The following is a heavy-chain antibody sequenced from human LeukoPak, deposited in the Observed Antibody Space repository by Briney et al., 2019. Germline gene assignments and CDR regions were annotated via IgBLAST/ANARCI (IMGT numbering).Heavy chain of an antibody. V-gene: IGHV4-59*01. Sequence: SETLSLTCTVSGGSISRYYWSWIRQPPGKGQEWIGYIYYSGSTNYNPSLKSRVTISVDTSKNQFSLKLSSVTAADTAVYYCARDNWNYGSSMDVWGQGTTVTVSS. CDR3: ARDNWNYGSSMDV. CDR2: IYYSGST. J-gene: IGHJ6*02. CDR1: GGSISRYY. D-gene: IGHD1-7*01.